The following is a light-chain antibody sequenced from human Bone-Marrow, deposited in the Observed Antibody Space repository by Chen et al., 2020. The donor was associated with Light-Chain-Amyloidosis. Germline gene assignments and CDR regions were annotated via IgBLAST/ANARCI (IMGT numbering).Light chain of an antibody. CDR1: NIGSTS. CDR3: QVWDRSSDRPA. V-gene: IGLV3-21*02. J-gene: IGLJ3*02. Sequence: SYVLTQPSSVSVAPGQTATIACGGNNIGSTSVHWYQQTPGQAPLLVVYDDSDRPSGIPERLSGSNSVNTATLTISRVEAGDEADYYCQVWDRSSDRPAFGGGTKLTVL. CDR2: DDS.